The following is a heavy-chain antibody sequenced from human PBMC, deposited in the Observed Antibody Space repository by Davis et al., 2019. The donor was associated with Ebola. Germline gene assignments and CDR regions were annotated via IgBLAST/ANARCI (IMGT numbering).Heavy chain of an antibody. Sequence: GESLKISCAASGFTFSSYAMSWVRQAPGKGLEWVSAISGSGGSTNYADSVKGRFTISRDNAKNSLYLQMNSLRAEDTAVYYCARDILGDRGMDVWGQGTTVTVSS. CDR1: GFTFSSYA. V-gene: IGHV3-23*01. D-gene: IGHD1-26*01. CDR2: ISGSGGST. J-gene: IGHJ6*02. CDR3: ARDILGDRGMDV.